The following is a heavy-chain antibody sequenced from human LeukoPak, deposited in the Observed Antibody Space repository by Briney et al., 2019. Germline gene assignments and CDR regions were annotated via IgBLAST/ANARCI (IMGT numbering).Heavy chain of an antibody. CDR2: IYYSGST. V-gene: IGHV4-39*07. D-gene: IGHD2/OR15-2a*01. CDR3: AREETPSMAFDL. CDR1: GGSISSSSYY. J-gene: IGHJ2*01. Sequence: SETLSLTCTVSGGSISSSSYYWGWIRQPPGKGLEWIGSIYYSGSTYYNPSLKSRVTISVDTSKNQFSLKLSSVTAADTAVYYCAREETPSMAFDLWGRGTLVTVSS.